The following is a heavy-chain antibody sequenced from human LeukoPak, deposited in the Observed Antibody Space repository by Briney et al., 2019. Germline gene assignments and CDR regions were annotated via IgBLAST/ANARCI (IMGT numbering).Heavy chain of an antibody. J-gene: IGHJ6*02. CDR3: AKVVYSYGNYYYYGMDV. V-gene: IGHV3-23*01. D-gene: IGHD5-18*01. CDR2: ISGSGGST. Sequence: GGSLRLSCAASGFTFSSYAMSWVRQAPGKGLEWVSAISGSGGSTYYADSVKGRSTISRDNSKNTLYLQMNSLRAEDTAVYYCAKVVYSYGNYYYYGMDVWGQGTTVTVSS. CDR1: GFTFSSYA.